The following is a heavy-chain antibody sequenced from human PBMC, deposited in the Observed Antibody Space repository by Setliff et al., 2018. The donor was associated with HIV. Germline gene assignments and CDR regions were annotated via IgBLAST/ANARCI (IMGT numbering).Heavy chain of an antibody. CDR1: GGSFSDNY. J-gene: IGHJ5*02. Sequence: SETLSLTCAVYGGSFSDNYWSWIRQSPGKGLEWIGEINHSGRTKYSPSLRSRVSISVDTSKTQFSLKLSSVTAADTAVYYCARHNKVDNWFDPWGQGALVTVSS. D-gene: IGHD1-1*01. CDR2: INHSGRT. V-gene: IGHV4-34*01. CDR3: ARHNKVDNWFDP.